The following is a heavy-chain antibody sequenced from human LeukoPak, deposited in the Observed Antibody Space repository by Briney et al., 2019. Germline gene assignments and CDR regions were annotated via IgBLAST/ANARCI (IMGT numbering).Heavy chain of an antibody. CDR2: ISSSSSYT. Sequence: GGSLRLSCAASGFTFSDYYMSWIRQAPGKGLEWVSYISSSSSYTNYADSVKGRFTISRDNAKNSLYLQMNSLRAEDKAVYYCARWRRGYSYGYGDYYFDYWGQGTLVTVSS. CDR3: ARWRRGYSYGYGDYYFDY. D-gene: IGHD5-18*01. J-gene: IGHJ4*02. V-gene: IGHV3-11*06. CDR1: GFTFSDYY.